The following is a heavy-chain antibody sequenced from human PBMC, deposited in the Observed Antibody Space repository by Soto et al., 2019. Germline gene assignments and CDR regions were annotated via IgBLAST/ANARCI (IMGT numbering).Heavy chain of an antibody. V-gene: IGHV4-59*12. Sequence: SEALSLTCTVSGGSISSYYWSWIRQPPGKGLEWIGYIYYSGSTNYNPSLKSRVTISVDTSKNQFSLKLSSVTAADTAVYYCARVGRSNWFDPWGQGTLVTVSS. J-gene: IGHJ5*02. CDR1: GGSISSYY. CDR2: IYYSGST. CDR3: ARVGRSNWFDP.